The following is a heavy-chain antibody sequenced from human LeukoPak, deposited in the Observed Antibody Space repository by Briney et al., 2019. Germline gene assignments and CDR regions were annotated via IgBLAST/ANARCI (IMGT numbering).Heavy chain of an antibody. V-gene: IGHV3-33*01. Sequence: GGSLRLSCAASGFTFRSYGMHWVRQAPGKGLEWVAVIWYDGSNKYYADSVKGRFTISRDNSKNTLYLQMNSLRAEDTAVYYCARDSEAWWFDPWGQGTLVTVSS. CDR2: IWYDGSNK. CDR1: GFTFRSYG. J-gene: IGHJ5*02. CDR3: ARDSEAWWFDP.